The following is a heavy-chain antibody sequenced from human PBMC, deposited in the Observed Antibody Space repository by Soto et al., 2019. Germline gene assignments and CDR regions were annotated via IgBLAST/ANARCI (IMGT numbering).Heavy chain of an antibody. V-gene: IGHV3-15*01. D-gene: IGHD3-3*01. CDR3: TTRTYYDFWSGYFISYFDY. CDR2: IKSKTDGGTT. J-gene: IGHJ4*02. CDR1: GFTFSNAW. Sequence: GGSLRLSCAASGFTFSNAWMSWVRQAPGKGLEWVGRIKSKTDGGTTDYAAPVKGRFTISRDDSKNTLYLQMNSLKTEDTAVYYCTTRTYYDFWSGYFISYFDYWGQGTLVTVSS.